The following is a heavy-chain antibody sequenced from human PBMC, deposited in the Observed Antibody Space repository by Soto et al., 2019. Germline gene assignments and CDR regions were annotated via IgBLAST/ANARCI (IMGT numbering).Heavy chain of an antibody. CDR2: IYPGDSDT. CDR1: GYSFTSYW. CDR3: ATHRYSWSPSLDY. D-gene: IGHD1-26*01. J-gene: IGHJ4*02. V-gene: IGHV5-51*01. Sequence: GESLKISCKGSGYSFTSYWTAWVRQMPGKGLEWMGIIYPGDSDTRYSPSFQGQVTISADKSISTAYLQWSSLKASDTAMYYCATHRYSWSPSLDYWGQGTLVTVSS.